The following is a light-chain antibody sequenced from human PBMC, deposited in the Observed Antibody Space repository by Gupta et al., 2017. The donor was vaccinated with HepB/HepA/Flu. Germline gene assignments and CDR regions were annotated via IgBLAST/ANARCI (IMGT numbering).Light chain of an antibody. V-gene: IGLV2-11*01. CDR3: CSYAGSYTFWV. CDR1: SSDVGGYNY. J-gene: IGLJ2*01. CDR2: DVN. Sequence: QSALTQPLPVSGSPGPSVTISCTGTSSDVGGYNYVSWYQHHPGKAPKLMIYDVNKRPSGVPDRFSGSKSGNTASLTISGLQAEDEADYYCCSYAGSYTFWVFGGGTRLTVL.